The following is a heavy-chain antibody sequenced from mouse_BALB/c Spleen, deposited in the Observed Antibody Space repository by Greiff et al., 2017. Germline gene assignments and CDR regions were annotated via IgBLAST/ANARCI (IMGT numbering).Heavy chain of an antibody. J-gene: IGHJ4*01. Sequence: EVQRVESGGGLVKPGGSLKLSCAASGFTFSDYYMYWVRQTPEKRLEWVATISDGGSYTYYPDSVKGRFTISRDNAKNNLYLQMSSLKSEDTAMYYCARGTSLLDYAMDYWGQGTSVTVSS. V-gene: IGHV5-4*02. D-gene: IGHD2-1*01. CDR1: GFTFSDYY. CDR3: ARGTSLLDYAMDY. CDR2: ISDGGSYT.